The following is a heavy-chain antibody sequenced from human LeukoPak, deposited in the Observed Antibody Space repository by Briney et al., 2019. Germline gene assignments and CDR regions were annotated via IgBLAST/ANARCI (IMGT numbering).Heavy chain of an antibody. CDR3: AGGYCTSSSCYNDY. Sequence: GGSLRLSCATSGFTFSSYAFHWVRQAPGKGLEWVATMSFDVNNKYYADSVRGRFTISRDNSKNTLYLQMNSLRAEDTAVYSCAGGYCTSSSCYNDYWGQGTLVTVSS. CDR1: GFTFSSYA. D-gene: IGHD2-2*02. CDR2: MSFDVNNK. V-gene: IGHV3-30*04. J-gene: IGHJ4*02.